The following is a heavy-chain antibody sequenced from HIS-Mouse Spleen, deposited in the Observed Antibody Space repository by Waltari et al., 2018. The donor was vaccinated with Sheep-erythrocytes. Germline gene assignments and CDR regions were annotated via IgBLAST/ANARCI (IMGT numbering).Heavy chain of an antibody. V-gene: IGHV3-15*01. CDR2: IKSKTDGGTT. Sequence: VRQAPGKGLEWVGRIKSKTDGGTTDDAAPVKGRVTISRDDSKKTLYLQMNSLKTEDTAVYYCTTDPYYYDSSGYRARAPDFDYWGQGTLVTVSS. CDR3: TTDPYYYDSSGYRARAPDFDY. J-gene: IGHJ4*02. D-gene: IGHD3-22*01.